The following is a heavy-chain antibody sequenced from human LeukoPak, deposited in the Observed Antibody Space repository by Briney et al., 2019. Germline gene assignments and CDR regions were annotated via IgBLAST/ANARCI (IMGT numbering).Heavy chain of an antibody. D-gene: IGHD3-22*01. CDR2: IYYSGST. V-gene: IGHV4-59*01. CDR3: ARAYYDSSGYPYFDY. CDR1: GGSISSYY. Sequence: SETLSLTCTVSGGSISSYYWSWIRQPPGKGLEWIGYIYYSGSTNYNPSLKSRVTISVDTSKNQFSLKLSSVTAADTAVYYCARAYYDSSGYPYFDYWGQGTLVTVSS. J-gene: IGHJ4*02.